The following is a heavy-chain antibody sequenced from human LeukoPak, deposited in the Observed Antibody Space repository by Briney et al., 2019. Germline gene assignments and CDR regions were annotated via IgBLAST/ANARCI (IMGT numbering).Heavy chain of an antibody. CDR2: IIPIVGVT. CDR1: GDKFSAYV. V-gene: IGHV1-69*04. Sequence: SVKVSCKTSGDKFSAYVFTWVRQAPGQGLEWMGRIIPIVGVTKYAQRVQGRITITADISTTTAYMELTSLRSGDSAVYYCVRSWGTYVDVLSEQFYYGMDVWGQGTTVTVSS. J-gene: IGHJ6*02. CDR3: VRSWGTYVDVLSEQFYYGMDV. D-gene: IGHD3-9*01.